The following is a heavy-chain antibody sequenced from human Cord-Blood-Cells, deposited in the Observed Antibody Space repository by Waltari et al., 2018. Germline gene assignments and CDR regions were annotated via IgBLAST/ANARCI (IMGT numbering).Heavy chain of an antibody. J-gene: IGHJ4*02. CDR2: FGPADGET. CDR3: ATDPAHDSSGYYYDY. CDR1: GYTLTELS. D-gene: IGHD3-22*01. Sequence: QVQLVQSGAEVKKPGASVKVSCKVSGYTLTELSMHWVRQAPGKGLEGTVGFGPADGETIYAQKFQGRVTITEDTSTDTAYMELSSLRSEDTAVYYCATDPAHDSSGYYYDYWGQGTLVTVSS. V-gene: IGHV1-24*01.